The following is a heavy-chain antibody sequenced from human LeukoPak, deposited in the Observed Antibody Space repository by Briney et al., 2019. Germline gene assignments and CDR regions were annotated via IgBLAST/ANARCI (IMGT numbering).Heavy chain of an antibody. CDR1: GFTFSSYS. D-gene: IGHD6-6*01. V-gene: IGHV3-21*01. Sequence: GGSLRLSCAASGFTFSSYSMNWVRQAPGKGLEWVSSISSSSSYIYYADSVKGRFTISRDNAKNSLYLQMTSLRAEDTAVYYCARDLTPAARPKPFDYWGQGTLVTVSS. J-gene: IGHJ4*02. CDR3: ARDLTPAARPKPFDY. CDR2: ISSSSSYI.